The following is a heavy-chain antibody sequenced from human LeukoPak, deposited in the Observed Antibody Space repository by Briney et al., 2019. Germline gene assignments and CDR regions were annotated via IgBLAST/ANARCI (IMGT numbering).Heavy chain of an antibody. Sequence: KPGGSLRLSCAASGFTFSSYSMNWVRPAPGKGLEWVSSISSSSSYIYYADSVKGRFTISRDNAKNSLYLQMNSLRAEDTAVYYCARLIAAAGKVWFDPWGQGTLVTVSS. J-gene: IGHJ5*02. CDR3: ARLIAAAGKVWFDP. CDR1: GFTFSSYS. V-gene: IGHV3-21*01. D-gene: IGHD6-13*01. CDR2: ISSSSSYI.